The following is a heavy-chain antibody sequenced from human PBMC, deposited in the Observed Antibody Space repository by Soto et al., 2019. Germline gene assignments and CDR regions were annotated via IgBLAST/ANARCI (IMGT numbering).Heavy chain of an antibody. CDR3: ARRHSSSWSDLYYFDY. CDR1: GGSISSYY. CDR2: IYHSGST. D-gene: IGHD6-13*01. J-gene: IGHJ4*02. V-gene: IGHV4-59*08. Sequence: PSETLSLTCTVSGGSISSYYWSWIRQPPGKGLEWIGYIYHSGSTNYNPSLKSRVTISVDTSKNQFSLKLSSVTAADTAVYYCARRHSSSWSDLYYFDYWGQGTLVTVSS.